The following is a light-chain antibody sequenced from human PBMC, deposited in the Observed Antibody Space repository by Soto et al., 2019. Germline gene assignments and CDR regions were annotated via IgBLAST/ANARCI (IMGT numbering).Light chain of an antibody. Sequence: QSALTQPPSASGSPGQSVSISCTGTSSDVGGYDHVSWYQQHPDKAPKLIIYEVSKRPSGVPARFSGSKSGNTASLTVSGLQPDDEADYYCSSYVGTKNLRFGGGTKLTVL. CDR3: SSYVGTKNLR. V-gene: IGLV2-8*01. CDR1: SSDVGGYDH. J-gene: IGLJ2*01. CDR2: EVS.